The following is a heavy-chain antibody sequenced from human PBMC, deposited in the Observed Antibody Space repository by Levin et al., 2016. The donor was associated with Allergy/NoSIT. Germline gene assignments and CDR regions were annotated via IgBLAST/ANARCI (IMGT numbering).Heavy chain of an antibody. V-gene: IGHV3-74*01. Sequence: WIRQPPGKGLVWVSRMNSDGSTITYADSVKGRFTISRDNAKNTLYLQMNSLRAEDTAVYYCASQTSPVAPYFDSWGQGTLVTVSS. CDR2: MNSDGSTI. J-gene: IGHJ4*02. CDR3: ASQTSPVAPYFDS. D-gene: IGHD2-2*01.